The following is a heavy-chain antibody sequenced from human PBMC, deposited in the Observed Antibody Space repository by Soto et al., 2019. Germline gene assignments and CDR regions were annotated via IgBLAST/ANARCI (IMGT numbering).Heavy chain of an antibody. CDR3: ARLGSSGWYQGSYFDY. CDR1: GGSITRNDHY. V-gene: IGHV4-39*01. D-gene: IGHD6-19*01. J-gene: IGHJ4*02. Sequence: QLQLQESGQGLVRPSETLSLICTVSGGSITRNDHYWGWIRQSPGKGLEWIGDIKSSGSTNYNLSLKGRVSMSVETSKNQFSLKMNSVTAADTAVYYCARLGSSGWYQGSYFDYWGQGTLVTVSS. CDR2: IKSSGST.